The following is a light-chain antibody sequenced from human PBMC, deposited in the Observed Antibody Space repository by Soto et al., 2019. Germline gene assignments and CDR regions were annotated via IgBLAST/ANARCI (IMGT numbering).Light chain of an antibody. V-gene: IGKV1-5*01. CDR3: QQYNSYPRT. J-gene: IGKJ1*01. CDR2: DAS. CDR1: QSISSW. Sequence: DIQMTQSPATLSASVVDRFTITCRASQSISSWLAWYQQKPGKAPKLLIYDASSLESGVPSRFSGSGSGTEFTLTISSLQPDDFATYYCQQYNSYPRTFGQGTKVDI.